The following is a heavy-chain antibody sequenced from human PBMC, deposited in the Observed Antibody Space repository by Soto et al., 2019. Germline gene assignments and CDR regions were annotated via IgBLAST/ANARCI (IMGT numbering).Heavy chain of an antibody. CDR1: GFTFSSYA. CDR3: AKSATMIVVVSYYYGMDV. J-gene: IGHJ6*02. Sequence: GGSLRLSCAASGFTFSSYALSWVRQAQGKGLAWVSAISGGGVSTYYSDSVKCWFTISRDNSKNTLYLQRNSLRAEDTAVYYCAKSATMIVVVSYYYGMDVWGQGTTVTVSS. D-gene: IGHD3-22*01. CDR2: ISGGGVST. V-gene: IGHV3-23*01.